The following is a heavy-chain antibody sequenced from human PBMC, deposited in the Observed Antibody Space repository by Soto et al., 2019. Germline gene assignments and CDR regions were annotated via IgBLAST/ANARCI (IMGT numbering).Heavy chain of an antibody. CDR2: IYPGDSDT. CDR1: GYSFTSYC. Sequence: PGESLKISCKGAGYSFTSYCIGCVRQMPGKGLEWMGIIYPGDSDTRYSPSFQGQVTISADKSISTAYLQWSSLKASDTAMYYCARSALRTGATPFDYWGQGTLVTVSS. V-gene: IGHV5-51*01. CDR3: ARSALRTGATPFDY. D-gene: IGHD1-26*01. J-gene: IGHJ4*02.